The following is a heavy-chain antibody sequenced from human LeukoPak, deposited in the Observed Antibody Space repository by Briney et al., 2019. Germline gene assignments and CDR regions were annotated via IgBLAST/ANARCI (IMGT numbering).Heavy chain of an antibody. J-gene: IGHJ4*02. Sequence: SVKVSCKASGGTFSSYAISWVRQAPGQGLEWMGGIIPIFGTANYAQKFQGRVTITTDESTSTAYMELSSLRSEDTAVYYCARNPTKYSSSWYLDYWGQGTLVTVSS. V-gene: IGHV1-69*05. CDR1: GGTFSSYA. CDR2: IIPIFGTA. D-gene: IGHD6-13*01. CDR3: ARNPTKYSSSWYLDY.